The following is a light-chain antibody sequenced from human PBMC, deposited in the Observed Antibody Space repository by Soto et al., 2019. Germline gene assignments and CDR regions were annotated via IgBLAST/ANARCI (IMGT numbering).Light chain of an antibody. Sequence: QSALTQPPSVSGSPGQSVTISCTGTSSDVGSYNRVSWYQQPPGTAPKLMIYEVSNRPSGVPDRFSGSKSGNTASLTISGPRAEAGADYYCSSYTTSTTFVFGGGTRATVL. J-gene: IGLJ6*01. V-gene: IGLV2-18*02. CDR3: SSYTTSTTFV. CDR2: EVS. CDR1: SSDVGSYNR.